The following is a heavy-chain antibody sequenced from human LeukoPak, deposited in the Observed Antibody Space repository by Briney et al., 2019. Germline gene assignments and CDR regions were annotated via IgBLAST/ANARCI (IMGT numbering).Heavy chain of an antibody. V-gene: IGHV3-15*01. CDR1: GFTFSNAW. CDR2: IKSKTDGGTT. D-gene: IGHD6-19*01. J-gene: IGHJ5*02. Sequence: PGESLGLSCAASGFTFSNAWMSWVRQAPGKGLEWVGRIKSKTDGGTTDYAAPVKGRFTISRDDSKNTLYLQMNSLKTEDTAVYYCTTSIAVAGLFSWSQGTLVTVSS. CDR3: TTSIAVAGLFS.